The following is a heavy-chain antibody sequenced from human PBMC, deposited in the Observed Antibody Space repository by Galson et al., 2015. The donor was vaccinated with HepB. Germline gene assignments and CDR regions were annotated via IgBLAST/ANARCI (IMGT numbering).Heavy chain of an antibody. V-gene: IGHV6-1*01. Sequence: CAISGDSVSSSTAAWNWIRQSPSRGLEWLGRTYYRSKWYNDYAVSVKSRITINPDTSKNQFSLQLSSVTPDDTAVYYCARDSFYDNTGYPVPRNFGVDVCAQGTTVIVS. J-gene: IGHJ6*02. D-gene: IGHD3-22*01. CDR1: GDSVSSSTAA. CDR2: TYYRSKWYN. CDR3: ARDSFYDNTGYPVPRNFGVDV.